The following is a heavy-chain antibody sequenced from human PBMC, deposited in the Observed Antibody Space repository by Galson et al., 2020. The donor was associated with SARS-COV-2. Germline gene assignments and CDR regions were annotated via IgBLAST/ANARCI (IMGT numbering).Heavy chain of an antibody. J-gene: IGHJ4*02. Sequence: GESLKISCEASGFSFSDAWMTWVRQAPGKGLEWVGRIKSTIDGGATDYTALVKGRFTISRDDSKNTLYLQMNSLKTEDTAFYYCTTGISTIANFDYWGQGALVTVSS. CDR2: IKSTIDGGAT. D-gene: IGHD3-10*01. CDR1: GFSFSDAW. V-gene: IGHV3-15*01. CDR3: TTGISTIANFDY.